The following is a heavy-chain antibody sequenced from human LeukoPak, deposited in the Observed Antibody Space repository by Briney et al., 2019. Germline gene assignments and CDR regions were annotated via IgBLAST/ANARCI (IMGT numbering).Heavy chain of an antibody. J-gene: IGHJ4*02. V-gene: IGHV4-4*07. Sequence: PSETLSLTCTVSGGSVSGYSWSWIRQPAGKGLEWIGRIYTSGSTNYNPSLKSRVTMSVDTSKNQFSLKLTSVTAADTAVYYCARAPGSGYYYFHYWGQGTLVTVSS. D-gene: IGHD3-22*01. CDR1: GGSVSGYS. CDR2: IYTSGST. CDR3: ARAPGSGYYYFHY.